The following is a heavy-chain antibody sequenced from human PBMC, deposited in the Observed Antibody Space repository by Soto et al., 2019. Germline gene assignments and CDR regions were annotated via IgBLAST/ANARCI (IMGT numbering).Heavy chain of an antibody. CDR3: ARVGGRRNWFDH. J-gene: IGHJ5*02. CDR1: GGSISSGGYS. V-gene: IGHV4-30-2*01. CDR2: IYHSGST. Sequence: PSETLSLTCAVSGGSISSGGYSWSWIRQPPGKGLEWIGYIYHSGSTYYNPSLKSRVTISVDRSKNQFSLKLSSVTAADTAVYYCARVGGRRNWFDHWGQGTLVTVSS. D-gene: IGHD2-15*01.